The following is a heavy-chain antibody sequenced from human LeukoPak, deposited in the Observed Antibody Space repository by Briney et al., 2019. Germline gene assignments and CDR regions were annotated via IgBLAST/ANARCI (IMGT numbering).Heavy chain of an antibody. D-gene: IGHD6-19*01. CDR2: IKKDGSEK. CDR1: GFTFSSYW. Sequence: GGSLRLSCAVSGFTFSSYWMSWVRQAPGKGLEWVANIKKDGSEKYYVDSVKRRFPLSRDNPKNSLYLQMNSLRAEDTAVYYCARFGYSSGWSFDYWGQGTLVTVSS. CDR3: ARFGYSSGWSFDY. V-gene: IGHV3-7*01. J-gene: IGHJ4*02.